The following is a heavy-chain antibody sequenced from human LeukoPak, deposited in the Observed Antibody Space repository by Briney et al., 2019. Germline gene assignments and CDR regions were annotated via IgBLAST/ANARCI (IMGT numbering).Heavy chain of an antibody. CDR1: GGSVSSGSYY. V-gene: IGHV4-61*01. J-gene: IGHJ4*02. CDR3: AREDYYYDSSGYDY. D-gene: IGHD3-22*01. Sequence: SETLSLTCTVSGGSVSSGSYYWSWIRQPPGKGLEWIGYIYYSGSTNYNPSLKSRVTISVDTSKNQFSLKLSSVTAADTAVYYCAREDYYYDSSGYDYWGQGTLVTVSS. CDR2: IYYSGST.